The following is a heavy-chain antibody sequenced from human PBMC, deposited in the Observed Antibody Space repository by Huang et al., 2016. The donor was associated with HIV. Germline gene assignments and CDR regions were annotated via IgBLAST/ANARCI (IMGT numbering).Heavy chain of an antibody. Sequence: EVQLLESGGGLVRPGGSLRLSCAASGVPFSRDALVWVRQVRGKGLEWGSVISSNGETSYYTDSGKGRFTISRDNSKNTVSMQMHSLRVEDTAVYYCAKGRATILDRLDSWGQGTLVTVSS. V-gene: IGHV3-23*01. D-gene: IGHD3-3*01. CDR3: AKGRATILDRLDS. CDR1: GVPFSRDA. J-gene: IGHJ4*02. CDR2: ISSNGETS.